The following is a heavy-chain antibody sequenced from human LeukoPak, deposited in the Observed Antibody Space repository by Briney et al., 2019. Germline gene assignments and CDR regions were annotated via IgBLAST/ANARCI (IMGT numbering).Heavy chain of an antibody. D-gene: IGHD4-23*01. CDR3: ARTAIRWYYYHMDV. CDR2: INHSGST. CDR1: GGSFSGYY. V-gene: IGHV4-34*01. Sequence: SETLSLTCAVYGGSFSGYYWSWIRQPPGKGLEWIGEINHSGSTNYNPSLKSRVTISVDTSKNQFSLKLSSVTAADTAVYYCARTAIRWYYYHMDVWGKGTTVTVSS. J-gene: IGHJ6*03.